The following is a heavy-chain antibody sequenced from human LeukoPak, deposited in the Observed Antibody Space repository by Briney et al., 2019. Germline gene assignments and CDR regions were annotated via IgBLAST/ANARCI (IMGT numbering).Heavy chain of an antibody. CDR2: ISWNSGSI. CDR3: AKEPMFGSGPAARRTYFDY. J-gene: IGHJ4*02. D-gene: IGHD2-2*01. V-gene: IGHV3-9*01. CDR1: GFTFDDYA. Sequence: GGSLRLSCAASGFTFDDYAMHWVRQAPGKGLEWVSGISWNSGSIGYADSVKGRFTISRDNAKNSLYLQMNSLRAEDTALYYCAKEPMFGSGPAARRTYFDYWGQGTLVTVSS.